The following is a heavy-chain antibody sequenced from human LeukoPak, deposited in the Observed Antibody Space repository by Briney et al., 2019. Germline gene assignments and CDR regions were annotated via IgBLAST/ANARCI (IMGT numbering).Heavy chain of an antibody. V-gene: IGHV3-23*01. CDR1: GFTFSSYA. Sequence: GSLRLSCAASGFTFSSYAMSWVRQAPGKGLEWVSAISGSGGSTYYADSVKGRFTISRDNSKNTLYLQMISLRAEDTAVYYCARDADYGVGYGMDVWGQGTTVTVSS. D-gene: IGHD4-17*01. CDR3: ARDADYGVGYGMDV. CDR2: ISGSGGST. J-gene: IGHJ6*02.